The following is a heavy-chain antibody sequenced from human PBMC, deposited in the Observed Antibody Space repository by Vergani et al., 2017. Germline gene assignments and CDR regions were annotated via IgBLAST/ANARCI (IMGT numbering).Heavy chain of an antibody. CDR2: ISGSGGST. J-gene: IGHJ6*02. D-gene: IGHD6-19*01. CDR3: AKDGSSGCYFGFDNYYYGMDV. CDR1: GFTFRSYA. Sequence: EVQLLESGGGLVQPGGSLRLSCAASGFTFRSYAMSWVRQAPGTGLEWVSAISGSGGSTSYADSVKGRFTISRDNSKNTLYLQMNSLSAEDTAVYYCAKDGSSGCYFGFDNYYYGMDVWGQGTTVTVSS. V-gene: IGHV3-23*01.